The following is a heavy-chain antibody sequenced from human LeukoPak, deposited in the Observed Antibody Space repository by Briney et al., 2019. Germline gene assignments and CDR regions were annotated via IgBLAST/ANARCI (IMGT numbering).Heavy chain of an antibody. V-gene: IGHV1-2*02. Sequence: ASVKVSCKASGYTFTSYYMHWVRQAPGQGLEWMGWINPNSGGTNYAQKFQGRVTMTRDTSISTAYMELSRLRSDDTAVYYCARDRSEWLATFFDYWGQGTLVTVSS. D-gene: IGHD6-19*01. CDR2: INPNSGGT. CDR3: ARDRSEWLATFFDY. CDR1: GYTFTSYY. J-gene: IGHJ4*02.